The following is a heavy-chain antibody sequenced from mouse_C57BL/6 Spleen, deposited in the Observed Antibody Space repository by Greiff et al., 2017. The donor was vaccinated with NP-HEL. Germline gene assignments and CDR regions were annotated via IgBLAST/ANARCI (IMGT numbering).Heavy chain of an antibody. CDR3: ARGGYYGSRGFYAMDY. CDR1: GYTFTGYW. Sequence: VKLQESGAELMKPGASVKLSCKATGYTFTGYWIEWVKQRPGHGLEWIGEILPGSGSTNYNEKFKGKATFTADTSSNTAYMQLSSLTTEDSAIYYCARGGYYGSRGFYAMDYWGQGTSVTVSS. V-gene: IGHV1-9*01. J-gene: IGHJ4*01. D-gene: IGHD1-1*01. CDR2: ILPGSGST.